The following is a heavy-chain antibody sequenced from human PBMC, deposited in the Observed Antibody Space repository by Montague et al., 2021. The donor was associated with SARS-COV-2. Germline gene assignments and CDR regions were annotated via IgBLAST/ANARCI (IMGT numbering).Heavy chain of an antibody. V-gene: IGHV4-59*11. CDR2: IYYSGGI. CDR3: ARAVSVRRAVNWFDP. CDR1: GGSMSDHY. Sequence: SGTLSLTCTVSGGSMSDHYWAWIRQPPGKGLEWLAYIYYSGGINSNASLKSRVSMSVDTSKNQFSLKLTSATAADTAVYYCARAVSVRRAVNWFDPWGQGTLVTVSS. D-gene: IGHD3-10*01. J-gene: IGHJ5*02.